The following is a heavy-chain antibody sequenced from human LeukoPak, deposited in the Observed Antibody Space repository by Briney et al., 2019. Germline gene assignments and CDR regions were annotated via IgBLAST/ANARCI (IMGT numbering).Heavy chain of an antibody. Sequence: SVKVSCKTSGYTFTSYGISWVRQAPGQGLEWMGRIIPIVGSTNYAEKLQGRVTITADKSTSTVYMELSSLRSEDTAVYYCARHYGGLDDYWGQGTLIIVSS. CDR3: ARHYGGLDDY. CDR2: IIPIVGST. V-gene: IGHV1-69*04. J-gene: IGHJ4*02. CDR1: GYTFTSYG. D-gene: IGHD4-23*01.